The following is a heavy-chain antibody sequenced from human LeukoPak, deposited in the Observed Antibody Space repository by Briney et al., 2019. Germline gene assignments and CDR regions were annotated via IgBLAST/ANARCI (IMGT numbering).Heavy chain of an antibody. J-gene: IGHJ5*02. D-gene: IGHD2-2*02. V-gene: IGHV1-69*01. CDR1: GGTFSSYV. CDR3: ARGSVPAAINSGGWFDP. CDR2: IIPVFGAE. Sequence: SVKVSCKASGGTFSSYVIIWVRQAPGQGLEWMGGIIPVFGAERYAQKFQGRVTITADESSNTAYMELSSLRSEDTAVYYCARGSVPAAINSGGWFDPWGQGTLVTVSS.